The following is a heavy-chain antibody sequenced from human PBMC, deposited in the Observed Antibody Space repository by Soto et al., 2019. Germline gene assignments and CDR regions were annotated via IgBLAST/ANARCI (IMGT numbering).Heavy chain of an antibody. D-gene: IGHD1-20*01. V-gene: IGHV5-51*01. CDR2: IYPGDSDT. J-gene: IGHJ5*02. CDR1: GYSFTSYW. CDR3: ARQYNWKKNWFDP. Sequence: PGESLKISCKGSGYSFTSYWIGWVRQMPGKGLEWMGIIYPGDSDTRYSPSFQGQVTISADKSINTAYLQWSSLKASDTAMYYCARQYNWKKNWFDPWGQGTPVTVSS.